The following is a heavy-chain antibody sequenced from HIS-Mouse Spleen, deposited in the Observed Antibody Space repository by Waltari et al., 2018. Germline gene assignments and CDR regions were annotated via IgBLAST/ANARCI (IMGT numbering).Heavy chain of an antibody. CDR1: GFTFSSSW. CDR3: AREGDSGSYFDY. CDR2: IKQDGSEK. V-gene: IGHV3-7*01. Sequence: EVQLVESGGGLVQPGGSLRLPCAAPGFTFSSSWMGWVRQGPGEGLEWVANIKQDGSEKYYVDSVKGRFTISRDNAKNSLYLQMNSLRAEDTAVYYCAREGDSGSYFDYWGQGTLVTVSS. D-gene: IGHD1-26*01. J-gene: IGHJ4*02.